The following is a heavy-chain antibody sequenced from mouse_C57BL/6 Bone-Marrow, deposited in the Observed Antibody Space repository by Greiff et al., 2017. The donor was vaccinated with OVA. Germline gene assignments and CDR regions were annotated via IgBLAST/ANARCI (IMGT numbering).Heavy chain of an antibody. D-gene: IGHD1-1*01. J-gene: IGHJ2*01. V-gene: IGHV14-4*01. CDR2: IDPENGDT. CDR1: GFNIKDDY. CDR3: TTLITTVEIGYYFDY. Sequence: EVKLQQSGAELVRPGASVKLSCTASGFNIKDDYMHWVKQRPEQGLEWIGWIDPENGDTEYASKFQGKATITADTSSNTAYLQLSSLTSEDTAVYYCTTLITTVEIGYYFDYWGQGTTLTVSS.